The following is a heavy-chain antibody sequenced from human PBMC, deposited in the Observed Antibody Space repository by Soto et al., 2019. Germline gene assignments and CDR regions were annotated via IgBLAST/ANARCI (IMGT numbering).Heavy chain of an antibody. CDR2: TYYRSKWYN. V-gene: IGHV6-1*01. CDR3: ARERYSSSWYLDHYYYYGMDV. J-gene: IGHJ6*02. CDR1: GDSVSSNSAA. D-gene: IGHD6-13*01. Sequence: SQTLSLTCAISGDSVSSNSAAWNWIRQSPSRGLEWLGRTYYRSKWYNDYAVSVKSRITINPDTSKNQFSLQLNSVTPEDTAVYYCARERYSSSWYLDHYYYYGMDVWGQGTTVTVSS.